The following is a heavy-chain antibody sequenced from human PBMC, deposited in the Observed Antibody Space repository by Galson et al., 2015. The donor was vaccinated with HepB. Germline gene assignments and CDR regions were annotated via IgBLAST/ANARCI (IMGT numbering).Heavy chain of an antibody. CDR3: ARSRRGQRDAFDI. V-gene: IGHV3-30-3*01. CDR1: GFTFSSYA. CDR2: ISYDGSNK. J-gene: IGHJ3*02. Sequence: SLRLSCAASGFTFSSYAMHWVRQAPGKGLEWVAVISYDGSNKYYADSVKGRFTISRDNSKNTLYLQMNSLRAEDTAVYYCARSRRGQRDAFDIWGQGTMVTVSS.